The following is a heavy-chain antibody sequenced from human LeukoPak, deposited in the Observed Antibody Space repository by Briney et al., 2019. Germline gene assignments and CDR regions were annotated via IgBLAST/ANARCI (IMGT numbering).Heavy chain of an antibody. Sequence: GGSLRLSCAASGFTFSDYWMHWVRQAPGKGLVWVSRINTDGSFTRYADSVQGRFTISRDTAKNTLFLQMNSLRAEDTAVYYCAREAKVGGALQYWGEGILVTVSS. CDR3: AREAKVGGALQY. D-gene: IGHD1-26*01. V-gene: IGHV3-74*01. CDR2: INTDGSFT. CDR1: GFTFSDYW. J-gene: IGHJ4*02.